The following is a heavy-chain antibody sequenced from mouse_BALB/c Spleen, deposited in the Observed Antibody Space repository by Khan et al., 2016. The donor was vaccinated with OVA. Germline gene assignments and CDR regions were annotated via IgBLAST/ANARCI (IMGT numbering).Heavy chain of an antibody. Sequence: VQLQESGAELVKPGASVKLSCKASGYTFTSYYLYWVKQRPGQGLEWIGGINPSNGGPNFNEKFKTRATLTIDKSSSTAYMQLCSLTSEDSAVYYCTRSGFGGFAYWGQGTLVTVSA. CDR1: GYTFTSYY. CDR3: TRSGFGGFAY. V-gene: IGHV1S81*02. D-gene: IGHD3-1*01. CDR2: INPSNGGP. J-gene: IGHJ3*01.